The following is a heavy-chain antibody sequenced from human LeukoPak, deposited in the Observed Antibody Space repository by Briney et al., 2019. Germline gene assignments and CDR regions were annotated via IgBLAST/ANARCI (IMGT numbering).Heavy chain of an antibody. J-gene: IGHJ5*02. V-gene: IGHV1-24*01. CDR3: ATTMYYDSSGYYYGRGWFDP. CDR1: GYTLTELS. CDR2: FDPEDGET. Sequence: ASVKVSCKVSGYTLTELSMHWVRQAPGKGLEWMGGFDPEDGETIYAQKFQGRVTMTEDTPTDTAYMELSSLRSEDTAVYYCATTMYYDSSGYYYGRGWFDPWGQGTLVTVSS. D-gene: IGHD3-22*01.